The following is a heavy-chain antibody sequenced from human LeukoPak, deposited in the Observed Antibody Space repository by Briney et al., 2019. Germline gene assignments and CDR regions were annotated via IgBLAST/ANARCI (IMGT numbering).Heavy chain of an antibody. CDR1: GYTFTIYG. J-gene: IGHJ6*02. CDR2: ISAYNGNT. V-gene: IGHV1-18*01. CDR3: ARVVVDCSSTSCYARYLYYYGMDV. Sequence: ASVTVSFKASGYTFTIYGISWVRQAPGQGLEWMGWISAYNGNTNYAQKLQGRVTMTTDTSTSTAYMELRSLRSDDTAVYYCARVVVDCSSTSCYARYLYYYGMDVWGQGTTVTVSS. D-gene: IGHD2-2*01.